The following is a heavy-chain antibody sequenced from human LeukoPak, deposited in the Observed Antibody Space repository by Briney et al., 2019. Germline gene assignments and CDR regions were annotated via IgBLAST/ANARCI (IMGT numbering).Heavy chain of an antibody. D-gene: IGHD3-22*01. V-gene: IGHV4-38-2*02. J-gene: IGHJ4*02. CDR1: GYSISSGYY. CDR3: ARVLSSIVVVNAFDY. Sequence: SETLSLTCTVSGYSISSGYYWGWIRQPPGKGLEWIGSIYHSGSTYYNPSLKSRVTISVDKSKNRFSLKLSSVTAADTAVYYCARVLSSIVVVNAFDYWGQGTLVTVSS. CDR2: IYHSGST.